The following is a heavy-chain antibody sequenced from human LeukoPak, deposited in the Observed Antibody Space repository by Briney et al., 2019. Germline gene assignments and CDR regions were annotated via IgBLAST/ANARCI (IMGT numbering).Heavy chain of an antibody. D-gene: IGHD2-15*01. CDR1: GSGFTFSTNY. CDR2: ISQDGSER. Sequence: GGSLRLSCAASGSGFTFSTNYMSWVRQAPGKGLDWVATISQDGSERYYVDSVKGRFTISRDNPKNSLFLQMNSLRAEDTALYYCARDYRGGTFYDFWGQGALVTVSS. V-gene: IGHV3-7*01. CDR3: ARDYRGGTFYDF. J-gene: IGHJ4*02.